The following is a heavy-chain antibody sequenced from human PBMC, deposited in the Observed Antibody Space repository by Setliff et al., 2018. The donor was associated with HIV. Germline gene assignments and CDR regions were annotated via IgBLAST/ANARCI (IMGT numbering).Heavy chain of an antibody. CDR2: ISGRGDYT. CDR1: GFTFSDYY. CDR3: AREEPFWNGYYYTYYFDS. V-gene: IGHV3-11*06. D-gene: IGHD3-3*01. J-gene: IGHJ4*02. Sequence: PGGSLRLSCAASGFTFSDYYMGWIRQAPGKGLAWVSYISGRGDYTIYTDSVKGRFTISRDIAKNSLYLQMNSLRVEDTAVYYCAREEPFWNGYYYTYYFDSWGQGTLVTVSS.